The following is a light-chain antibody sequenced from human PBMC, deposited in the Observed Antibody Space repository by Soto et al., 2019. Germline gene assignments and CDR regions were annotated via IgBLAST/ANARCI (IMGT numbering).Light chain of an antibody. CDR3: SSYTTSTIYV. J-gene: IGLJ1*01. CDR2: DVS. Sequence: QSVLTQPPSVSGSPGQSVAISCTGTSSDVGSNNRVSWYQQPPGSAPKLIIYDVSNRPSGIPDRFSGSKSANTASLTISGLQTEYEADYYCSSYTTSTIYVSGTGTKLTVL. V-gene: IGLV2-18*02. CDR1: SSDVGSNNR.